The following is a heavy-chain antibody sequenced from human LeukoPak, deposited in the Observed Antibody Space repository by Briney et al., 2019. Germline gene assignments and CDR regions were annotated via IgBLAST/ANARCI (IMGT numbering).Heavy chain of an antibody. V-gene: IGHV3-7*01. CDR1: GFTFSSYG. J-gene: IGHJ6*03. CDR2: IKQDGSEK. D-gene: IGHD3-3*01. Sequence: GGTLRLSCAASGFTFSSYGMSWVRQAPGKGLEWVANIKQDGSEKYYVDSVKGRFTISRDNAKNSLYLQMNSLRAEDTAVYYCARDKVDYDFWSGNYYYYMDVWGKGTTVTVSS. CDR3: ARDKVDYDFWSGNYYYYMDV.